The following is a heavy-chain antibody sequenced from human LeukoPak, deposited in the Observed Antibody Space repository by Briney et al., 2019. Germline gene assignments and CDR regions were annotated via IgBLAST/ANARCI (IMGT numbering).Heavy chain of an antibody. CDR3: ARVETSGAFDI. D-gene: IGHD1-26*01. V-gene: IGHV3-21*04. Sequence: GGSLRLSCAASGFTFSTYIMNWVRQTPGKGLEWVSSIGTSTSYIYYADSVKGRFTISRDNAKNSLYLQMNSLRAEDTALYYCARVETSGAFDIWGQGTMVTVSS. J-gene: IGHJ3*02. CDR1: GFTFSTYI. CDR2: IGTSTSYI.